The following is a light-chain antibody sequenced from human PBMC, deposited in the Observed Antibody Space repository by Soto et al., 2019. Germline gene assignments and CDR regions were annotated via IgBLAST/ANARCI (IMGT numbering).Light chain of an antibody. Sequence: QSVLTQPRSVSGSPGQSVTISCTGTSSDVGGYNYVSWYQQHPGRAPKLMISAVSERPSGVPDRFSGSRSGNTASLTISGLQAEDEADYYCCSYAGTYTWVFGGGTQLTVL. V-gene: IGLV2-11*01. CDR2: AVS. CDR1: SSDVGGYNY. J-gene: IGLJ3*02. CDR3: CSYAGTYTWV.